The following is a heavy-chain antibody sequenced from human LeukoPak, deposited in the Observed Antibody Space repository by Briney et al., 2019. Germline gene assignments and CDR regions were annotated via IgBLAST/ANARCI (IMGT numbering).Heavy chain of an antibody. Sequence: GGSLRLSCAASGFSFSTYAMTWVRQAPGKGLEWVSSITGSGDTRYYADSVKGRFTISRDNSKNMLYLQMDTLRAEDTAMYYCAKAISPRDANVFDIWGQGTMVAVSS. CDR3: AKAISPRDANVFDI. CDR2: ITGSGDTR. CDR1: GFSFSTYA. J-gene: IGHJ3*02. D-gene: IGHD3-9*01. V-gene: IGHV3-23*01.